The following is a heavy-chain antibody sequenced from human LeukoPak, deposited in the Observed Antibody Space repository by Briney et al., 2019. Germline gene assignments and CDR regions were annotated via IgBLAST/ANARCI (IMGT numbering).Heavy chain of an antibody. CDR1: GFTVTSYA. J-gene: IGHJ5*02. Sequence: PGGSLRLSCAASGFTVTSYAMSWVRQAPGKGLECVSAISDSGGSTYYADSVKGRFTISRDNSKNTLYLQMSSLRAEDTAVYYCAKEGGAYSTGWYWFDPWGQGTLVTVSS. D-gene: IGHD6-19*01. V-gene: IGHV3-23*01. CDR2: ISDSGGST. CDR3: AKEGGAYSTGWYWFDP.